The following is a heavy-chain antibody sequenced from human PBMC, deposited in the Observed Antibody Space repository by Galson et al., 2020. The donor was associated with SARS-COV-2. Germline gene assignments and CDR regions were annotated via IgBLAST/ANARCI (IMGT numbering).Heavy chain of an antibody. Sequence: SETLSLTCTVSGGSISSGDYYWSWIRQPQGQGLEWIGYIYYSGSTYYNPSLKSRVTISVDTSKNQFSLKLSSVTAADTAVYYCARAYKFRTGYSSPWGQGTLVTVSS. J-gene: IGHJ5*02. V-gene: IGHV4-30-4*01. D-gene: IGHD6-13*01. CDR2: IYYSGST. CDR1: GGSISSGDYY. CDR3: ARAYKFRTGYSSP.